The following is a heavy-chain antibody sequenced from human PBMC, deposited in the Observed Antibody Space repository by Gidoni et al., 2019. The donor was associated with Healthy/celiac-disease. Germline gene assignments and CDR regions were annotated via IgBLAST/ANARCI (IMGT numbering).Heavy chain of an antibody. Sequence: QVQLVESGGGLVQPGGSLRPSCAAPGFPSSDYYMSWIRLAPGKGPAWVSYISSRGSTMYYADSVKGRFTISRDNAKNSLYLQMNSLRAEDTAVYYGARGATFMGLYYYDSSGMDVWGQGTTVTVSS. J-gene: IGHJ6*02. CDR3: ARGATFMGLYYYDSSGMDV. CDR1: GFPSSDYY. V-gene: IGHV3-11*01. D-gene: IGHD3-22*01. CDR2: ISSRGSTM.